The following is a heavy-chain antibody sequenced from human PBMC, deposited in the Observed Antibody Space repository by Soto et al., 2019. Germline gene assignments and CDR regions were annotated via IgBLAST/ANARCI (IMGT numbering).Heavy chain of an antibody. V-gene: IGHV3-66*01. Sequence: PGGSLRLSCAASGFTVSNSYMAWVRRAPGKGLEWVSYISGGGSTHYAESVKGRFIISRDTSKNTLYLEMNSLGAGDTAVYHCARDTLGGAYDFCPRGQRTPVTVSS. CDR2: ISGGGST. J-gene: IGHJ4*02. D-gene: IGHD3-3*01. CDR1: GFTVSNSY. CDR3: ARDTLGGAYDFCP.